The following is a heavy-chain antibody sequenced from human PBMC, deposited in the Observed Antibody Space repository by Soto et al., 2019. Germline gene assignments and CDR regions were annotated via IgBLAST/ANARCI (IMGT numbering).Heavy chain of an antibody. Sequence: QVQLVECGGGVVQPGRSLRLSCAASGFTFSSYGMHWVRQAPGKGLEWVAVIWYDGSNKYYADSVKGRFTISRDNSKNTLYLQMNSLRAEDTAVYYCARGGYYYDSSGYYFDYWGQGTLVTVSS. CDR2: IWYDGSNK. CDR1: GFTFSSYG. CDR3: ARGGYYYDSSGYYFDY. V-gene: IGHV3-33*01. J-gene: IGHJ4*02. D-gene: IGHD3-22*01.